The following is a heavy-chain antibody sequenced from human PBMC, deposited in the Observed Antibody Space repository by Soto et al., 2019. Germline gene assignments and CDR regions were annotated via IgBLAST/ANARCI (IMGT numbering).Heavy chain of an antibody. CDR1: GYTFTSYY. V-gene: IGHV1-46*01. J-gene: IGHJ6*02. Sequence: ASVKVSCKASGYTFTSYYMHWVRQAPGQGLEWMGIINPSGCSTSYAQKFQGRVTMTRDTSTSTVYMELSSLRSEDTAVYYCARVRFLEWLPDPIYYYGMDVWGQGTTVTVSS. D-gene: IGHD3-3*01. CDR3: ARVRFLEWLPDPIYYYGMDV. CDR2: INPSGCST.